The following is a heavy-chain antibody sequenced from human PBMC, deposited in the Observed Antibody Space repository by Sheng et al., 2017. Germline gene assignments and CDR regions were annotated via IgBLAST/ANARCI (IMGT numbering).Heavy chain of an antibody. D-gene: IGHD3-16*01. CDR2: ISYDGSNK. V-gene: IGHV3-30*04. J-gene: IGHJ4*02. CDR1: GFTFSSYA. CDR3: ARGGLGDGYNLDY. Sequence: QVQLVESGGGVVQPGRSLRLSCAASGFTFSSYAMHWVRQAPGKGLEWVAVISYDGSNKYYADSVKGRFTISRDNSKNTLYLQMNSLRAEDTAVYYCARGGLGDGYNLDYWGQGTLVTVSS.